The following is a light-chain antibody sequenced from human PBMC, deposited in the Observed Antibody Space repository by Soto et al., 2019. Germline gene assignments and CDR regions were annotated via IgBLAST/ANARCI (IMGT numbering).Light chain of an antibody. CDR2: SAS. V-gene: IGKV1-27*01. CDR3: QKYNSAPLT. J-gene: IGKJ4*01. Sequence: DTQMTQSPSSLSASVGDGVTITCRASQAIRNFLAWYQQKPGKVPKLLIYSASTLQSGVPSRFSGSRSGTDFTLTISSLQPEDVAIYYCQKYNSAPLTFGGGTKVEIK. CDR1: QAIRNF.